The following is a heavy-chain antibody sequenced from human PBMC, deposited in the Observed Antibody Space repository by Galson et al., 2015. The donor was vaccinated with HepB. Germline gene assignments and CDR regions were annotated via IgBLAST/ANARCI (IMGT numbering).Heavy chain of an antibody. CDR2: MSGTGGTT. V-gene: IGHV3-23*01. CDR3: AKVAVVVTTIPYFFDY. CDR1: GFTFSRYA. Sequence: SLRLSCETFGFTFSRYAMSWVRQAPGKGLEWVSGMSGTGGTTLYSDSVKGRFTIPRDTSKNTLYLQMNSLRVEDTAVYYCAKVAVVVTTIPYFFDYWGQGSQVTVSS. J-gene: IGHJ4*02. D-gene: IGHD2-21*02.